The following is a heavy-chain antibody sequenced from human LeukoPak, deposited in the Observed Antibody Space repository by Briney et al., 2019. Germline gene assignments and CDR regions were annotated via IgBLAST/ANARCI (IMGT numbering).Heavy chain of an antibody. CDR1: GFTFDDYA. CDR2: ISWDGGST. Sequence: GGSLRLSCAASGFTFDDYAMHWVRQAPGKGLEWVSLISWDGGSTYYADSVKGRFTISRDNAKNSLYLQMNSLRAEDTAVYYCAREPESLYYYDSSGYFFDYWGQGTLVTVSS. CDR3: AREPESLYYYDSSGYFFDY. V-gene: IGHV3-43D*03. J-gene: IGHJ4*02. D-gene: IGHD3-22*01.